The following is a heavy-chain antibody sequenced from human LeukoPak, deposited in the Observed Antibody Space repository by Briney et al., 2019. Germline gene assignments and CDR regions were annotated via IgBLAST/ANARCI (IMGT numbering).Heavy chain of an antibody. V-gene: IGHV1-2*02. J-gene: IGHJ4*02. D-gene: IGHD5-12*01. Sequence: ASVKVSCKASGYTFTGYYIHWVRQAPGQGLEWMGWINPNSDSTNYAQKFQGRVTLTRDTSSSTAHMELSRLRSDDTAVFYCARGRGSDYEYFDYWGQGTLVTVSS. CDR3: ARGRGSDYEYFDY. CDR1: GYTFTGYY. CDR2: INPNSDST.